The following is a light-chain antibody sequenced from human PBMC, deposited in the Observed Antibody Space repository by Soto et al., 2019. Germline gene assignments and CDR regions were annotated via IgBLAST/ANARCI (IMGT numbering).Light chain of an antibody. CDR1: QGIGNA. Sequence: ALQMHQSQSSLSASVGDSSPISCRASQGIGNALGWYQQKPGKPPKVLIYGASNLQSGVPPRFSGSGSGTDFTLAISSLQPEDSATYYCLQDINYPWTFGQGTKVDIK. J-gene: IGKJ1*01. V-gene: IGKV1-6*01. CDR3: LQDINYPWT. CDR2: GAS.